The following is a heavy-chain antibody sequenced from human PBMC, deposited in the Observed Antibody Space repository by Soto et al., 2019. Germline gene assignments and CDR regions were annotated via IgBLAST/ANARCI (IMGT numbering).Heavy chain of an antibody. Sequence: SETLSLTCTVSGGSISSYYWSWIRQPPGKGLEWIGYIYYSGSTNYNPSLKSRVTISVDTSKNQFSLKLSSVTAADTAVYYCARVPDYYAGHWFDPWGQGTLVTVSS. V-gene: IGHV4-59*01. J-gene: IGHJ5*02. CDR2: IYYSGST. CDR3: ARVPDYYAGHWFDP. D-gene: IGHD3-10*01. CDR1: GGSISSYY.